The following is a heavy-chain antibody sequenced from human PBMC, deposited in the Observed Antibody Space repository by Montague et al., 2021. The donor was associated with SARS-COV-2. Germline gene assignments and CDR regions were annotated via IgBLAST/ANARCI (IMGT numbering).Heavy chain of an antibody. J-gene: IGHJ3*02. CDR3: ARGLSADDDAFDI. CDR2: IRYDGSNT. V-gene: IGHV3-33*01. D-gene: IGHD3-16*02. CDR1: GFTFSTYG. Sequence: SRSLSLAASGFTFSTYGMHWVRQAPGKGLEWVAVIRYDGSNTFYADSVKGRFTISRDNSKNTLYLQMNSLRAEDTALYYCARGLSADDDAFDIWGQGTMVTVSS.